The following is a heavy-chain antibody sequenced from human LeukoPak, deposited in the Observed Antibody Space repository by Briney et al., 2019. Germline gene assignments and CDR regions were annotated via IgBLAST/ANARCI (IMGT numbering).Heavy chain of an antibody. CDR3: TTDFWSGYSIFDY. Sequence: PGGSLRLSCAASGFTFSAYHMNWVRQAPGKGLEWVGRIKSKTDGGTTDYAAPVKGRFTISRDDSKNTLYLQMNSLKTEDTAVYYCTTDFWSGYSIFDYWGQGTLVTVSS. CDR1: GFTFSAYH. CDR2: IKSKTDGGTT. D-gene: IGHD3-3*01. V-gene: IGHV3-15*01. J-gene: IGHJ4*02.